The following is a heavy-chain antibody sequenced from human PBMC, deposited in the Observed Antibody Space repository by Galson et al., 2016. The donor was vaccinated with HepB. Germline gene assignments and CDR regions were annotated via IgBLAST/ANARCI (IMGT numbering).Heavy chain of an antibody. V-gene: IGHV4-4*07. CDR3: ARRTPWRAFDF. J-gene: IGHJ3*01. CDR2: IYTTGGT. Sequence: SETLYTNCNVPAGPIRNYYCSWIRQPAGKVLAWTGRIYTTGGTNHNPSLKKRVTMSFDTPENQSSLILSPVSAADTSVYYGARRTPWRAFDFWGQGTMLTVSS. D-gene: IGHD1-14*01. CDR1: AGPIRNYY.